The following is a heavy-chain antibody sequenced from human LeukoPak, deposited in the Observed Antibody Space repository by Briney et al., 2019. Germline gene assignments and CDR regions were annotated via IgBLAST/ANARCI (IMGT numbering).Heavy chain of an antibody. Sequence: PSETLSLTCADYGGSFSGYYWRWIRQPPGKGLEWIGEINHSGSTNYNPSLKSRVAISVDTSKNQFSLRLSSVTAADTAVYYCARGGYSYGFKAFDIWGQGTKVTVSS. CDR3: ARGGYSYGFKAFDI. CDR2: INHSGST. V-gene: IGHV4-34*01. J-gene: IGHJ3*02. D-gene: IGHD5-18*01. CDR1: GGSFSGYY.